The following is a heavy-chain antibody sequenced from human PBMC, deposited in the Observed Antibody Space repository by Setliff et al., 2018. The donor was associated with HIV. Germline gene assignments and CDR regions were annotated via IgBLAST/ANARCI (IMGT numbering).Heavy chain of an antibody. CDR1: GYTFLNYD. CDR2: LTPHSGDT. CDR3: ARGWGLWFGQLSIPPLDP. Sequence: GASVKVSCKASGYTFLNYDINWLRQAPGQGLEWMGRLTPHSGDTISADRFQGRLVMTTNTSTTTAFMELSSLRSDDTALYFCARGWGLWFGQLSIPPLDPWGQGTLVTVSS. V-gene: IGHV1-8*01. J-gene: IGHJ5*02. D-gene: IGHD3-10*01.